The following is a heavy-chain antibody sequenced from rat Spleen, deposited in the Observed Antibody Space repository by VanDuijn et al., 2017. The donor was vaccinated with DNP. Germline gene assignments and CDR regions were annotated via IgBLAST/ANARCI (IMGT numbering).Heavy chain of an antibody. CDR2: ISPSGGST. Sequence: EVQLVESGGGLVQPGRSLKLSCAASGFTFSDYYMAWVRQAPTKGLEWVASISPSGGSTYYRDSVKGRFTVSRDNAKSSLYLQMDSLRSEDTATYYCTTLYGNRFDSWGQGVMVTVSS. D-gene: IGHD1-11*01. V-gene: IGHV5-20*01. CDR1: GFTFSDYY. J-gene: IGHJ2*01. CDR3: TTLYGNRFDS.